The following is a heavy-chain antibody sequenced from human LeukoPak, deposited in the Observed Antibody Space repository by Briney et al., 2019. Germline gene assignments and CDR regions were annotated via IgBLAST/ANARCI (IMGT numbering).Heavy chain of an antibody. CDR3: ARAYSSSWYFDY. V-gene: IGHV4-59*01. Sequence: PSETLTLTCTVSGGSISSYYWSWIWQPPGKGLEWIGYIYYSGSTNYNPSLKSRVTISVDTSKNQFSLKLSSVTAADTAVYYCARAYSSSWYFDYWGQGTLVTVSS. CDR2: IYYSGST. CDR1: GGSISSYY. J-gene: IGHJ4*02. D-gene: IGHD6-13*01.